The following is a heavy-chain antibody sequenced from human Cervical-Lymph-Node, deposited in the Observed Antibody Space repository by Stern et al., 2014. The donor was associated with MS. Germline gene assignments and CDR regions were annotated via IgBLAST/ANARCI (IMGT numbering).Heavy chain of an antibody. Sequence: QVQLVQSGAEVTKPGSSVKVSCKASGGTFSKFPSSWVRQAPGQGLEWMGGIFPVFGTPKYAQDFRGSVTITADVASSTVYMELSSLRSDDTAVYYCALSSETSDRWYSLGYDLWGQGTLVTVSS. CDR3: ALSSETSDRWYSLGYDL. V-gene: IGHV1-69*01. CDR1: GGTFSKFP. J-gene: IGHJ5*02. D-gene: IGHD6-13*01. CDR2: IFPVFGTP.